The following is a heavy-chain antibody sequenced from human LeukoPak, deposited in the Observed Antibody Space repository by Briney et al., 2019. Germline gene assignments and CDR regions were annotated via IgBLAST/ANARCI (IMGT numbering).Heavy chain of an antibody. CDR1: GGSISSYY. D-gene: IGHD5-24*01. CDR2: IYYSGST. CDR3: ARGKGGYNDY. V-gene: IGHV4-59*01. Sequence: SETLSLTCTVSGGSISSYYWSWIRQPPGKGLEWIGYIYYSGSTNYNPSLKSRATISVDTSKNQFSLKLSSVTAADTAVYYCARGKGGYNDYWGQGTLVTVSS. J-gene: IGHJ4*02.